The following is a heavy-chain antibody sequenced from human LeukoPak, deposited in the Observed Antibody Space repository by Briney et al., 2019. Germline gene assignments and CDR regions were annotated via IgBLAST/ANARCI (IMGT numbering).Heavy chain of an antibody. CDR2: IGSSSSYI. V-gene: IGHV3-21*05. J-gene: IGHJ6*03. CDR1: GFTFSSYE. D-gene: IGHD6-19*01. Sequence: GGSLRLSCAASGFTFSSYEMNWVRQAPGKGLEWVSYIGSSSSYIYYADSVKGRFTISRDNAKNSLYLQMNSLRAEDTAVYYCARDYSSGWYANMDVWGKGTTVTVSS. CDR3: ARDYSSGWYANMDV.